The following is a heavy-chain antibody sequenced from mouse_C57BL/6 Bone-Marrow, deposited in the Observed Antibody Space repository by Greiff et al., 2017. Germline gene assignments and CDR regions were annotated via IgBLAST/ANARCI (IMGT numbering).Heavy chain of an antibody. D-gene: IGHD1-1*01. J-gene: IGHJ1*03. CDR3: ARYYYGSPYFDV. CDR2: ISNGGGST. V-gene: IGHV5-12*01. CDR1: GFTFSDYY. Sequence: EVQRVESGGGLVQPGGSLKLSCAASGFTFSDYYMYWVRQTPEKRLEWVAYISNGGGSTYYPDTVKGRFTISRDNAKNTLYLQMSRLKSEDTAMYYCARYYYGSPYFDVWGTGTTVTVSS.